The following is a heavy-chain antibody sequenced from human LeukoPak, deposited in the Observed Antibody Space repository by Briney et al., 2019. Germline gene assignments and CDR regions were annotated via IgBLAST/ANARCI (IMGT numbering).Heavy chain of an antibody. V-gene: IGHV4-34*01. D-gene: IGHD6-13*01. CDR2: INHSGST. CDR3: ARYAIAAAGTPYYFDY. J-gene: IGHJ4*02. CDR1: GGSFSGYY. Sequence: SETLSLTCAVYGGSFSGYYWRWIRQPPGKGLEWIGEINHSGSTNYNPSLKSRVTISVDTSKNQFSLKLSSVTAADTAVYYCARYAIAAAGTPYYFDYWGQGTLVTVSS.